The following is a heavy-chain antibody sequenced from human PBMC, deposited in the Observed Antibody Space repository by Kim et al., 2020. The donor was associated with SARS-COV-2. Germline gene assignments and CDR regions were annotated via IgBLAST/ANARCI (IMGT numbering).Heavy chain of an antibody. D-gene: IGHD6-13*01. J-gene: IGHJ4*02. V-gene: IGHV4-4*02. CDR3: ARDPTAGYSSSNYYFDY. Sequence: LKSRVTISVDKSKNQFSLKLSSVTAADTAVYYCARDPTAGYSSSNYYFDYWGQGTLVTVSS.